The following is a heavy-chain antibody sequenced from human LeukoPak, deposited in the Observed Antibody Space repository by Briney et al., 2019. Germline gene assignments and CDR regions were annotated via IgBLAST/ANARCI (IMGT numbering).Heavy chain of an antibody. CDR3: ARASDYGDFEGFDY. J-gene: IGHJ4*02. V-gene: IGHV3-53*01. Sequence: GGSLRLSCAASGFTVSSNYMSWVRQAPGKGLEWVSVIYSGGSTYYADSVKGRFTISRDNSKNTLYLQMNSLRAEDTAVYYCARASDYGDFEGFDYWGQGTLVTVSS. D-gene: IGHD4-17*01. CDR2: IYSGGST. CDR1: GFTVSSNY.